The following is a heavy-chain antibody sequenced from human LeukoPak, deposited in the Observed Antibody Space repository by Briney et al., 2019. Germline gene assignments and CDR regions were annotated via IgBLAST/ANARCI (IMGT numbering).Heavy chain of an antibody. Sequence: GGSLRLSCAASGFDFSSNWMRWVRHAPGQGLVWVSRIKGDGISTNYAGSVKGRFTISRDIAKNTLYLQMNSLRAEDTGVYYCAKDHYWSIDYWGRGTLVTVSS. CDR3: AKDHYWSIDY. D-gene: IGHD3-3*01. CDR2: IKGDGIST. J-gene: IGHJ4*02. CDR1: GFDFSSNW. V-gene: IGHV3-74*01.